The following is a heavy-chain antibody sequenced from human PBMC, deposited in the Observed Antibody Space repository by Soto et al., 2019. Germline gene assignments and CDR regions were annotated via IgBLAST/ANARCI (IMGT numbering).Heavy chain of an antibody. V-gene: IGHV3-74*01. J-gene: IGHJ6*02. CDR1: GFTFSSYW. Sequence: PGGSLRLSCAASGFTFSSYWMHWVRQAPGKGLVWVSRINSDGSSTSYADSVKGRFTISRDNAKNTLYLQMNSLRAEDTAVYYCARDVGDFGGFWSGYAPYYYYGMDVWGQGTTVTVSS. CDR3: ARDVGDFGGFWSGYAPYYYYGMDV. D-gene: IGHD3-3*01. CDR2: INSDGSST.